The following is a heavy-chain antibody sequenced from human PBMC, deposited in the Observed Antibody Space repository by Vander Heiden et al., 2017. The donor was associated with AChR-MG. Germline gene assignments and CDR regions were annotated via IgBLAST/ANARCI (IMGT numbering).Heavy chain of an antibody. CDR1: GYTFTGYD. D-gene: IGHD6-19*01. CDR3: EREKRYSSGQETFDY. J-gene: IGHJ4*02. CDR2: MNHNSGNT. Sequence: HVQLVQPGPEVKKPGASVMVYCTASGYTFTGYDINWVRQATGQGLEWMGWMNHNSGNTGYARKIQGRVTMTRNTSISTAYMELSSLRPEDTAVYYCEREKRYSSGQETFDYWGQGTLVTVSS. V-gene: IGHV1-8*01.